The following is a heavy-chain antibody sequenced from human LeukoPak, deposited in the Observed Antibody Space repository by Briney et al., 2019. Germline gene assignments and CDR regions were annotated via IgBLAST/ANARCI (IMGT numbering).Heavy chain of an antibody. V-gene: IGHV1-18*01. CDR3: ARDLTAGRLVAGVVY. Sequence: ASVKVSCKASGYTFSNYGIGWVRQAPGQGLEWMGWISAYNGNTNYAQKFQGRVTMTTDTSTYTVYMELRSLRSDDTAVYYCARDLTAGRLVAGVVYWGQGTLVTVSS. D-gene: IGHD7-27*01. CDR2: ISAYNGNT. CDR1: GYTFSNYG. J-gene: IGHJ4*02.